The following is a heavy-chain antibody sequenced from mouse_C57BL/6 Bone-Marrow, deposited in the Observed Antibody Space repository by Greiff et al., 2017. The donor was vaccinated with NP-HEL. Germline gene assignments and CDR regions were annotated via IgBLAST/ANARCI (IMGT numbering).Heavy chain of an antibody. V-gene: IGHV1-22*01. J-gene: IGHJ3*01. CDR2: INPNNGGT. D-gene: IGHD2-3*01. CDR1: GYTFTDYN. CDR3: ARDGWVLLAY. Sequence: VQLQQSGPELVKPGASVKMSCKASGYTFTDYNMHWVKQSHGKSLEWVGYINPNNGGTSYNQQFKGKANLTVNKSSSTAYMELRSLTSEDSAVYYGARDGWVLLAYWGQGTLVTVSA.